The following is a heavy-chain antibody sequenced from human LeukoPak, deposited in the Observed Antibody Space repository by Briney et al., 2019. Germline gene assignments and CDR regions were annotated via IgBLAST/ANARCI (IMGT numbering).Heavy chain of an antibody. V-gene: IGHV4-61*02. Sequence: SETLSLTCTVSGGSISSGSYYWSWIRQPAGKGLEWIGRVYTSGSTDYNPSLKSRVTISLDTSKNQFSLKLNSVTAADTAVYYCARKGDVWGKGTTVTVSS. CDR3: ARKGDV. CDR1: GGSISSGSYY. J-gene: IGHJ6*04. CDR2: VYTSGST.